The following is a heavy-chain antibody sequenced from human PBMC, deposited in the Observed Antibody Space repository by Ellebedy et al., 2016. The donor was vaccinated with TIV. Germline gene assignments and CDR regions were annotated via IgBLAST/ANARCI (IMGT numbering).Heavy chain of an antibody. D-gene: IGHD3-10*01. CDR3: ARAFYGASQGGFDP. Sequence: GGSLRLXXAASGFTFDDYAMHWVRQAPGKGLEWVSGISWNSGSIGYADSVKGRFTISRDNAKNSLYLQMNSLRAEDTAVYSCARAFYGASQGGFDPWGQGTLVTVSS. CDR1: GFTFDDYA. CDR2: ISWNSGSI. J-gene: IGHJ5*02. V-gene: IGHV3-9*01.